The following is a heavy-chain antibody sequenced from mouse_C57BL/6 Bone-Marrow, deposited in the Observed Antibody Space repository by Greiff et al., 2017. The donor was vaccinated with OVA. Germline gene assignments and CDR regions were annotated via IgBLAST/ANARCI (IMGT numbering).Heavy chain of an antibody. V-gene: IGHV3-8*01. CDR2: ISYSGST. Sequence: VQLQQSGPGLAKPSQSLTLSCSASGYSITSYYLNWIRKFPGNKLEYMGYISYSGSTYNNPSLKSRISITRDTAKNQYSLQLNSVTTEDTATYYCARLGLSREAAYDAMDYWGQGTSVTVSS. CDR3: ARLGLSREAAYDAMDY. D-gene: IGHD3-2*02. CDR1: GYSITSYY. J-gene: IGHJ4*01.